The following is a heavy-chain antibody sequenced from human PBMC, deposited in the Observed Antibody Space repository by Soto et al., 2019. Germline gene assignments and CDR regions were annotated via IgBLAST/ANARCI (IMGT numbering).Heavy chain of an antibody. V-gene: IGHV1-18*01. Sequence: QVQLVQSGAEVKKPGASVKVSCKASGYTFTSYGISWVRQAPGQGLEWMGWISAYNGNTNYAQKLQGRVTMTTDTYXSTGYMELRSLRSDDTAVYYCARVNRFPGLNWFDPWGQGTLVTVSS. J-gene: IGHJ5*02. CDR3: ARVNRFPGLNWFDP. CDR2: ISAYNGNT. CDR1: GYTFTSYG. D-gene: IGHD2-8*02.